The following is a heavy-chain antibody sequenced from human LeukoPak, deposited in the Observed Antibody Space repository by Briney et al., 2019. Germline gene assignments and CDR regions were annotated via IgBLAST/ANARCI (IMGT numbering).Heavy chain of an antibody. V-gene: IGHV3-48*04. Sequence: GGSLRLSCAASGFIFSDYNMNWVRQAPGKGLEWVSYISSGSSTIYYADSVKGRFTISRDNAQNSMYLQMNSLRVEDTAVYYCTSWGDTTAEYFQRWGQGTLVTVSS. CDR2: ISSGSSTI. D-gene: IGHD2-21*02. CDR1: GFIFSDYN. CDR3: TSWGDTTAEYFQR. J-gene: IGHJ1*01.